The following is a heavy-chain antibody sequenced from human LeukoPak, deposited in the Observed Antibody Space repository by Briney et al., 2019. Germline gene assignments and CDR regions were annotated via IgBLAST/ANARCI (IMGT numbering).Heavy chain of an antibody. D-gene: IGHD4-17*01. Sequence: GGSLRLSCAASGFTFNSYWMNWVRQAPGKGLEWVANVKQDGSEKYYVDSVKGRFTISRDNAKNSLYLQMNSLRAEDTAVYYCAREDTGRLDYWGQGTLVTVSS. CDR3: AREDTGRLDY. CDR2: VKQDGSEK. V-gene: IGHV3-7*01. J-gene: IGHJ4*02. CDR1: GFTFNSYW.